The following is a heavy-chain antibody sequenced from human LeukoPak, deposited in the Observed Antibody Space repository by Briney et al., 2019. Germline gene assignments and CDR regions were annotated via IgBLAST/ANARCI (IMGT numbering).Heavy chain of an antibody. Sequence: TGGSLRLSCAASGFTFSSYWMSWVRQAPGKGLEWVANIKQDGSEKYYVDSVKGRFTISRDNAKNSLYLQMNSLRAEDTAVYYCARGTSGPRYYYYYMDVWGKGTAVTVSS. CDR3: ARGTSGPRYYYYYMDV. CDR1: GFTFSSYW. V-gene: IGHV3-7*01. D-gene: IGHD2-8*01. CDR2: IKQDGSEK. J-gene: IGHJ6*03.